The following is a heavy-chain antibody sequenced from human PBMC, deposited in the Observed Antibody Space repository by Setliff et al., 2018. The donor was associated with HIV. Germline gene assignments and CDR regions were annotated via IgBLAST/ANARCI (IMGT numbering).Heavy chain of an antibody. J-gene: IGHJ6*03. CDR2: IIPFLNLT. CDR3: AACSASAYYYYYMDV. V-gene: IGHV1-69*10. Sequence: SVKVSCKASGVTFSTYGITWVRQAPGQGLQWVGGIIPFLNLTHYAQQFRGRLTITADKSTTTAYMSLSSLRFEDTAVYYCAACSASAYYYYYMDVWDKGTTVT. D-gene: IGHD2-15*01. CDR1: GVTFSTYG.